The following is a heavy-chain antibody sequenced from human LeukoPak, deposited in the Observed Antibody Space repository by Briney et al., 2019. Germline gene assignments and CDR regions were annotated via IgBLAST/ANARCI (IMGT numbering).Heavy chain of an antibody. V-gene: IGHV1-69*01. CDR2: IIPIFGTA. J-gene: IGHJ5*02. Sequence: GSSVKVSCKASGGTFSSYAISWVRQAPGQGLEWMGGIIPIFGTANYAQKFQGRVTITADESTSTAYMELSSLRSEDTAVYYCARDRLGRPFWSGHTTWFDPWGQGTLVTVSS. D-gene: IGHD3-3*01. CDR1: GGTFSSYA. CDR3: ARDRLGRPFWSGHTTWFDP.